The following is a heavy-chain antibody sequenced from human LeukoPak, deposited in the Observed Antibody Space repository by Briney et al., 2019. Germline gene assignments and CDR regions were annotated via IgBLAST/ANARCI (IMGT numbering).Heavy chain of an antibody. CDR1: GFTFSSYG. V-gene: IGHV3-30*03. J-gene: IGHJ5*02. CDR2: ISYDGSNK. D-gene: IGHD5-12*01. Sequence: GGSLRLSCAASGFTFSSYGMHWVRQAPGKGLEWVAVISYDGSNKYYADSVKGRFTISRDNSKNTLYLQMNSLRAEDTAVYYCARKGNSGYDLSAWFDPWGQGALVTVSS. CDR3: ARKGNSGYDLSAWFDP.